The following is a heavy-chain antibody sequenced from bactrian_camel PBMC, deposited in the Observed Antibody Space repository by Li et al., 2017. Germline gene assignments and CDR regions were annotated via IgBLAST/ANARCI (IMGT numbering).Heavy chain of an antibody. J-gene: IGHJ4*01. Sequence: VQLVESGGGSVQAGGSLRLSCAASDYMAGTLCMGWFRQAPGKEREGVATTYSGDGSTYYADAVKGRFAISQDNAKNTVILQMNSLKPEDTAIYYCAAGLRDSSSRLWSHSYNFWGQGTQVTVS. CDR1: DYMAGTLC. CDR3: AAGLRDSSSRLWSHSYNF. V-gene: IGHV3S40*01. CDR2: TYSGDGST. D-gene: IGHD3*01.